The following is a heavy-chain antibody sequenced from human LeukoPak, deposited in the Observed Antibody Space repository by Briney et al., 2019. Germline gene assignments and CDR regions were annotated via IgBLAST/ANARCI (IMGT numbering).Heavy chain of an antibody. D-gene: IGHD1-26*01. CDR2: IYNSGST. CDR1: GGSISSSTYY. J-gene: IGHJ4*02. CDR3: ARGGRLVGTTSLFDY. V-gene: IGHV4-39*01. Sequence: SETLSLTCSVSGGSISSSTYYWGWIRQPPGKGLEWIGNIYNSGSTYYNPSLKSRVTISVDTSKNQFSLKLSSVTAADTAVYYCARGGRLVGTTSLFDYWGQGTLVTVSS.